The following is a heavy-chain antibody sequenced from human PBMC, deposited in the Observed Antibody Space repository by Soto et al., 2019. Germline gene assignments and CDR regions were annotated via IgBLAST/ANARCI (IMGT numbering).Heavy chain of an antibody. Sequence: QVHLVQSGAEVKKPGSSVKVSCEASGRTFSSYAITWVRQAPGQGLEWMGGIIPIFGTAHYAQKFQGRVTITADESTSTAYMEHNSLRSEDTAVYYCVVGGTTNYYYYGVDVWGQGTTVTGSS. D-gene: IGHD1-26*01. J-gene: IGHJ6*02. CDR1: GRTFSSYA. CDR3: VVGGTTNYYYYGVDV. V-gene: IGHV1-69*12. CDR2: IIPIFGTA.